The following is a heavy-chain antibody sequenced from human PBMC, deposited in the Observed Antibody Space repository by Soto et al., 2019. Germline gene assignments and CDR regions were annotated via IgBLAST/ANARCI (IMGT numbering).Heavy chain of an antibody. D-gene: IGHD3-3*01. CDR3: ARVRKPFGVVTYYYYGMDV. Sequence: SETLSLTCAVYGGSFSGYYWSWIRQPPGKGLEWIGEINHSGSTNYNPSLKSRVTISVDTSKNQFSLKLSSVTAADTAVYYCARVRKPFGVVTYYYYGMDVWGQGTTVTVS. CDR2: INHSGST. J-gene: IGHJ6*02. CDR1: GGSFSGYY. V-gene: IGHV4-34*01.